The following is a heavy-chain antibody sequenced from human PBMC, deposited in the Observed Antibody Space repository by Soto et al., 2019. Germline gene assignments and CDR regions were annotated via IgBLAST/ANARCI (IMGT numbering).Heavy chain of an antibody. CDR2: ISAYNGNT. CDR1: GYTFTSYG. Sequence: ASVKVSCKASGYTFTSYGISWVRQAPGQGLEWMGWISAYNGNTNYAQKLQGRVTMTTDTSTSTAYMELRSLRSDDTAVYYCARDNLAVAGPHYCYYGMDVWGQGTTVTVSS. D-gene: IGHD6-19*01. V-gene: IGHV1-18*01. CDR3: ARDNLAVAGPHYCYYGMDV. J-gene: IGHJ6*02.